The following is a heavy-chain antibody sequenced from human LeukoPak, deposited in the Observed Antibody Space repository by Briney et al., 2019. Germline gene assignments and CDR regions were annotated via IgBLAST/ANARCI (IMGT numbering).Heavy chain of an antibody. J-gene: IGHJ5*02. CDR3: AREDLYSSSWHNWFDP. D-gene: IGHD6-13*01. Sequence: SETLSLTCTVSGGSISSGSYYWSWIRQPAGKGLEWIGRIYTSGSTNYNPSLKSRVTISVDTSKNQFSLKLSSVTAAATAVYYWAREDLYSSSWHNWFDPWGQGTLVTVSS. CDR1: GGSISSGSYY. V-gene: IGHV4-61*02. CDR2: IYTSGST.